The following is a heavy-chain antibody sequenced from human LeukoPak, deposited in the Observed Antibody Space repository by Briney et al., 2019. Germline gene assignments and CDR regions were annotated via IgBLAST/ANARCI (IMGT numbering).Heavy chain of an antibody. CDR1: GFTFSRYS. J-gene: IGHJ4*02. CDR3: ATKYYYDSSSFDY. Sequence: GGSLRLSCAASGFTFSRYSMNWVRQAPGKGLEWVSSISSSSSYIYYADSVKGRFTISRDNAKNSLYLQMNSLRAEDTAVYYCATKYYYDSSSFDYWGQGTLVTVSS. V-gene: IGHV3-21*01. D-gene: IGHD3-22*01. CDR2: ISSSSSYI.